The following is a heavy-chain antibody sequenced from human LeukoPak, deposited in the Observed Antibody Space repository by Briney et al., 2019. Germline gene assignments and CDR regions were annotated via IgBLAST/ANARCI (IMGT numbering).Heavy chain of an antibody. D-gene: IGHD3-10*01. CDR2: INPSGGST. Sequence: ASVKVSCKASGYTFTSYYMHWVRQAPGQGLEWMGIINPSGGSTSYAQKFQGRVTMTRGMSTSTVYMELSSLRTEDTAVYYCARDSSITMVRGASHWGQGTMVTVSS. CDR3: ARDSSITMVRGASH. V-gene: IGHV1-46*01. J-gene: IGHJ3*01. CDR1: GYTFTSYY.